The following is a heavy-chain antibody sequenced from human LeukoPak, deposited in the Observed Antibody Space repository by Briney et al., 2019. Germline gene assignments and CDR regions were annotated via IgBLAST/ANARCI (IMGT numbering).Heavy chain of an antibody. D-gene: IGHD6-13*01. J-gene: IGHJ4*02. CDR1: EFTFSSYG. Sequence: GGSLRLSCAASEFTFSSYGMHWVRQAPGKGLEWVAFIRYDGSNKYYADSVKGRFTISRDNSKNTLYLQMNSLRAEDTAVYYCAKGSWVAAAGNGGFDYWGQGTLVTVSS. V-gene: IGHV3-30*02. CDR2: IRYDGSNK. CDR3: AKGSWVAAAGNGGFDY.